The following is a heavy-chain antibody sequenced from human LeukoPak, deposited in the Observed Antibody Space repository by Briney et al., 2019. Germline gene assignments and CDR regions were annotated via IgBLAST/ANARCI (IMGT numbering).Heavy chain of an antibody. J-gene: IGHJ4*02. CDR3: ARVGYYYDSSGYYPTPYFDY. CDR1: GDSISSNGYY. Sequence: KPSETLSLTCSVSGDSISSNGYYWGWIRQPPGKGLEWIGSASYSGSTFYNPSLKSRITISVDTSKNQLSLKLSSVTAADTAVYYCARVGYYYDSSGYYPTPYFDYWGQGTLVTVSS. CDR2: ASYSGST. D-gene: IGHD3-22*01. V-gene: IGHV4-39*07.